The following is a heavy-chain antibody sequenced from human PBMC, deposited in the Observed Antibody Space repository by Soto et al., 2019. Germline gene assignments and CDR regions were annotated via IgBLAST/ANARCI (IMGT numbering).Heavy chain of an antibody. Sequence: QVQLVQSGAEVKKPGSSVRVSCKASGGAFSRYAISWVRQAPGQGLEWMGNIIPISGTVNYAQKFQGRVTITADESTSTAYMDVSSLRSEDTAVYYCARGALPWEQWKYWGQGTLVTVSS. CDR1: GGAFSRYA. CDR3: ARGALPWEQWKY. J-gene: IGHJ4*02. V-gene: IGHV1-69*15. CDR2: IIPISGTV. D-gene: IGHD1-1*01.